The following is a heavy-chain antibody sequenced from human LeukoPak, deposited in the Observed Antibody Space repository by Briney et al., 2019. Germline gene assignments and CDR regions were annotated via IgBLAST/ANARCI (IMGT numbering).Heavy chain of an antibody. CDR2: ISNDGSST. D-gene: IGHD4-17*01. J-gene: IGHJ4*02. V-gene: IGHV3-74*01. CDR3: ARGYGDYVAYFDY. Sequence: GGSLRLSCAGSGFTFSSHWMNWVRHAPGKGLEWVSRISNDGSSTNHADSAKGRFTISRDNAKNTLYLQMNSLRAEDTAVYYCARGYGDYVAYFDYWGQGTLVTVSS. CDR1: GFTFSSHW.